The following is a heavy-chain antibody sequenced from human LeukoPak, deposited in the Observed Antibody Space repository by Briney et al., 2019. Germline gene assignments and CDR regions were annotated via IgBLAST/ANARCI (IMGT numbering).Heavy chain of an antibody. V-gene: IGHV4-59*01. CDR2: IYYSGST. D-gene: IGHD2-21*02. J-gene: IGHJ4*02. CDR1: GDSISSYY. Sequence: SETLSLTCTFSGDSISSYYWSWIRQPPGKGLEWIGYIYYSGSTNYNPSLKSRVTISVDTTKNQFSLKLSSVTAAGTAVYYCARSVVVTAIRGPRYYFDYWGQGTLVTVSS. CDR3: ARSVVVTAIRGPRYYFDY.